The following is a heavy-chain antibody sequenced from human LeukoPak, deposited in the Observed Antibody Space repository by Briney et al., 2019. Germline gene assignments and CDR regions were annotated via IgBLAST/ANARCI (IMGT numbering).Heavy chain of an antibody. J-gene: IGHJ4*02. Sequence: GASVKVSCKASGGTFSDHAVSWVRQAPGQGLEWMGRIIPLLGVRSYAQKFQDSVTVSADKSTSTAYMELSSLRSEDSALYYCAIIAVGGVDPFDSWGQGTLVTVSS. CDR1: GGTFSDHA. CDR3: AIIAVGGVDPFDS. D-gene: IGHD6-19*01. CDR2: IIPLLGVR. V-gene: IGHV1-69*04.